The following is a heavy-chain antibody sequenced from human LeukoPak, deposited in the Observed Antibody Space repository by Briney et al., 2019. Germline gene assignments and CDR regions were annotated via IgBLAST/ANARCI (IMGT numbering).Heavy chain of an antibody. Sequence: SETLSLTCTVSGGSISSSSYYWGWIRQPPGKGLEWIGSIYYSGSTYYNPSLKSRVTISVDTSKSQFSLKLSSVTAADTAVYYCASSPSRGAVAGTYDYWGQGTLVTVSS. D-gene: IGHD6-19*01. V-gene: IGHV4-39*01. CDR1: GGSISSSSYY. J-gene: IGHJ4*02. CDR3: ASSPSRGAVAGTYDY. CDR2: IYYSGST.